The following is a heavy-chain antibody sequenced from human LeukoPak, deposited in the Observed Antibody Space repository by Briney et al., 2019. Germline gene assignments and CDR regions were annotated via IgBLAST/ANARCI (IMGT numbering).Heavy chain of an antibody. CDR2: IYHSGTT. Sequence: SETLSLTCTVSGYSISSGYYWGWNRQPPGKGLEWIGSIYHSGTTQYNPSLKSRVTISVDPSKNQFSLKLISVTAADTAVYYCARGLSGGGGPDPDYWGQGALVTVSS. J-gene: IGHJ4*02. V-gene: IGHV4-38-2*02. CDR1: GYSISSGYY. CDR3: ARGLSGGGGPDPDY. D-gene: IGHD3-3*01.